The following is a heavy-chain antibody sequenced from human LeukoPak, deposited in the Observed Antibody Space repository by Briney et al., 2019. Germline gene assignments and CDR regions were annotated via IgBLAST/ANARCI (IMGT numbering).Heavy chain of an antibody. J-gene: IGHJ5*02. CDR2: ISNSSSYI. V-gene: IGHV3-21*01. Sequence: GGSLRLSCAASGFTFSSYSMNWVRQAPGKGLEWVSSISNSSSYIYYADSVKGRFTISRDNAKNSLYLQMNSLRAEDTAVYYCAREGYSSKWFDPWGQGTLATVSS. CDR3: AREGYSSKWFDP. CDR1: GFTFSSYS. D-gene: IGHD6-13*01.